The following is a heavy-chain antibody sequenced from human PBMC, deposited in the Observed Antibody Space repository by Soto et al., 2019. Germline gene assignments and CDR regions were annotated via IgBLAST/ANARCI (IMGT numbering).Heavy chain of an antibody. D-gene: IGHD6-6*01. CDR3: ARGGLAARKGRWFDP. J-gene: IGHJ5*02. Sequence: SETLSLTCTVSGDSISSYYWGWIRQPPGKGLEWIGYIHYSGSTNYNPSLKSRVTISVDTPKNQFSLKVNSMTAADTAVYYCARGGLAARKGRWFDPWGQGSLVTVSS. CDR1: GDSISSYY. V-gene: IGHV4-59*01. CDR2: IHYSGST.